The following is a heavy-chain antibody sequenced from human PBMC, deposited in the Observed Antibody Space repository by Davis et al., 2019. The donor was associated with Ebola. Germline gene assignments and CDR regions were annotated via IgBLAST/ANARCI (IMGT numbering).Heavy chain of an antibody. D-gene: IGHD2-8*02. CDR1: GYTFTSYY. CDR3: ARDAYCTGGVCYTTGYYYYGMDV. J-gene: IGHJ6*02. CDR2: ISAYNGNT. V-gene: IGHV1-18*04. Sequence: ASVKVSCKASGYTFTSYYMHWVRQAPGQGLEWMGWISAYNGNTNYAQKLQGRVTMTTDTSTSTAYMELRSLRSDDTAVYYCARDAYCTGGVCYTTGYYYYGMDVWGQGTTDTVSS.